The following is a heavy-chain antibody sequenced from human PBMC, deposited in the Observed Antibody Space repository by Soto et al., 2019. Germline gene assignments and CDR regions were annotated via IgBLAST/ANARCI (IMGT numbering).Heavy chain of an antibody. Sequence: QVQLQQWGAGLLKPSETLSLTCAGYGGSFSGYYWSWIRQPPGKGLEWIGEINHSGSTNYNPSLKGRVTISVDTSKNQFSLKLSSVTAADTAVYYCARGRHNRKLGYCSGGSCFSPIDYWGQGTLVTVSS. CDR3: ARGRHNRKLGYCSGGSCFSPIDY. CDR1: GGSFSGYY. V-gene: IGHV4-34*01. J-gene: IGHJ4*02. CDR2: INHSGST. D-gene: IGHD2-15*01.